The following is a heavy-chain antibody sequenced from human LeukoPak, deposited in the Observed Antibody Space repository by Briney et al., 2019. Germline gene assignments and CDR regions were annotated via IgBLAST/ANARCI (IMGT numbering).Heavy chain of an antibody. CDR1: GSSISSSTYY. J-gene: IGHJ4*02. V-gene: IGHV4-39*07. CDR3: ASGYCSGGSCYSHFDY. CDR2: IYYSGYT. Sequence: SETLSLTCTVSGSSISSSTYYWGWIRQPPGKGLEWIGSIYYSGYTYYSPSLKSRVTISVDTSKNQFSLKLSSVTAADTAVYYCASGYCSGGSCYSHFDYLGQGTLVTVSS. D-gene: IGHD2-15*01.